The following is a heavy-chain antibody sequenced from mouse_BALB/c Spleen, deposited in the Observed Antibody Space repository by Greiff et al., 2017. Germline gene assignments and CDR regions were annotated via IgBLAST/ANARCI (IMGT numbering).Heavy chain of an antibody. J-gene: IGHJ4*01. V-gene: IGHV5-17*02. Sequence: EVQLVESGGGLVQPGGSRKLSCAASGFTFSSFGMHWVRQAPEKGLEWVAYISSGSSTIYYADTVKGRFTISRDNPKNTLFLQMTSLRSEDTAMYYCARSRIYYYGSSPYAMDYWGQGTSVTVSS. CDR3: ARSRIYYYGSSPYAMDY. CDR2: ISSGSSTI. CDR1: GFTFSSFG. D-gene: IGHD1-1*01.